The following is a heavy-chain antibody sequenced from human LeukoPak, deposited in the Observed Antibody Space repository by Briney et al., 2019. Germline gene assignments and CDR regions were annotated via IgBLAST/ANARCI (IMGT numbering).Heavy chain of an antibody. CDR3: AKEAGYSSSWFPYYFDY. Sequence: GGSLRLSCAASGFTFSSYAMSWVRQAPGKGLEWVSAISGSGGSTYYADSVKGRFTISRDNSKNTLYLQMNSLRAEDTAVYYCAKEAGYSSSWFPYYFDYWGQGTQVTVSS. CDR1: GFTFSSYA. V-gene: IGHV3-23*01. J-gene: IGHJ4*02. D-gene: IGHD6-13*01. CDR2: ISGSGGST.